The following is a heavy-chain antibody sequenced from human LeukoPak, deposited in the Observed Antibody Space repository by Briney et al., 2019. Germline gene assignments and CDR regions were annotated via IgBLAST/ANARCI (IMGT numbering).Heavy chain of an antibody. D-gene: IGHD6-6*01. J-gene: IGHJ4*02. CDR3: ATTEYSSSFPFDY. CDR2: IYRGGST. Sequence: GGSLRLSCAASGCTFSSYVMSWVGQVPGKGLEWVSVIYRGGSTYYTDCGKGRVTISRDNSKNTLYVQMNSLRAEDTAIYYCATTEYSSSFPFDYWGQGTLVTVSS. CDR1: GCTFSSYV. V-gene: IGHV3-66*01.